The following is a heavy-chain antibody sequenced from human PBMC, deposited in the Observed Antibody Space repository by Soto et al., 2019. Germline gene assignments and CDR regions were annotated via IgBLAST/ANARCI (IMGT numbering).Heavy chain of an antibody. V-gene: IGHV1-18*01. CDR3: ARDHDGSGRIRLWFDP. CDR2: ISVHTGNT. Sequence: QAQMVQSGTEVKEPGASVKVSCKASGYTFSSYGITWVRQAPGQGLEWLGWISVHTGNTMYVRNLQGRVSVTTDTSTTTAYLELRSLRPDVTAIYYCARDHDGSGRIRLWFDPWGQGTLVTVSS. D-gene: IGHD3-10*01. CDR1: GYTFSSYG. J-gene: IGHJ5*02.